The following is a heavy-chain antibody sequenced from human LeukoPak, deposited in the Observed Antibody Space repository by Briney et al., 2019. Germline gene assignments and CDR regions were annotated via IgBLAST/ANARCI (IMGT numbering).Heavy chain of an antibody. V-gene: IGHV3-30*04. CDR1: GFTFSSYA. J-gene: IGHJ4*02. D-gene: IGHD3-10*01. Sequence: GGSLRLSCAASGFTFSSYAMHWVRQAPGKGLEWVAFISYDGSNKYYADSVKGRFTISRDNSKNTLYLQMNSLRAEDTAVYYCASFITMVRGVIKDYWGQGTMVTVSS. CDR3: ASFITMVRGVIKDY. CDR2: ISYDGSNK.